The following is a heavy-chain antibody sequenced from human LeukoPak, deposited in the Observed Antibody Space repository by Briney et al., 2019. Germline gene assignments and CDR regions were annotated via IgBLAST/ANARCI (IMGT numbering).Heavy chain of an antibody. CDR3: ARGETYNSSWLRIDD. CDR1: GFTFSSYD. CDR2: IRTAGGT. V-gene: IGHV3-13*01. Sequence: PGGSLRLSCAASGFTFSSYDLYWVRQTPGKGLEWVSSIRTAGGTFYLAYAKGRFTTSTENATNSLHLHMNSRRTADTAAYYYARGETYNSSWLRIDDWGQRTPVS. D-gene: IGHD6-13*01. J-gene: IGHJ4*02.